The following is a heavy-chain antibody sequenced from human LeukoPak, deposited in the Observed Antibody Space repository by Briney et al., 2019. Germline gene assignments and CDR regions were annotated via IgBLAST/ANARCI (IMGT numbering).Heavy chain of an antibody. V-gene: IGHV5-10-1*01. J-gene: IGHJ4*02. Sequence: GESLKISLKGSGYRFTSYWISWVRPMPGKGLGWMVRIDPSDSYTNYSPSFQGHVTISADKTISTAYLQWSSLKASDTAMYYCARRKWLVPNFDYWGQGTLVTVSS. CDR3: ARRKWLVPNFDY. D-gene: IGHD6-19*01. CDR2: IDPSDSYT. CDR1: GYRFTSYW.